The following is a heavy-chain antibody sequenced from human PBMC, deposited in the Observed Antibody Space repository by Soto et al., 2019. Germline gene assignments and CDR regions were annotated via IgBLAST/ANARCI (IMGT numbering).Heavy chain of an antibody. Sequence: PGESLKISCKASGYSFTFFWIAWVRQMPGKGLEWMGIIYPRDSDTRYSPSFQGQVSISVDKSISTAYLQWSSLKASDTAMYYCARKDGSGTYYFDSWGQGTLVTVSS. V-gene: IGHV5-51*01. CDR2: IYPRDSDT. CDR3: ARKDGSGTYYFDS. D-gene: IGHD3-10*01. J-gene: IGHJ4*02. CDR1: GYSFTFFW.